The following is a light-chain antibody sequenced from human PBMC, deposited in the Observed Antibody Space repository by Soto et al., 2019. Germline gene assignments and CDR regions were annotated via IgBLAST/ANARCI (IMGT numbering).Light chain of an antibody. Sequence: DIQMTQSPTTLSASVGDRVTIACRASRSISTRLAWYQQKPGKVPKVLIYKASSLESGVPARFSGSGSGTEFTLTISSLQPDDFATYYCQQYNTKGTFDQGTKVEIK. CDR2: KAS. CDR3: QQYNTKGT. V-gene: IGKV1-5*03. J-gene: IGKJ1*01. CDR1: RSISTR.